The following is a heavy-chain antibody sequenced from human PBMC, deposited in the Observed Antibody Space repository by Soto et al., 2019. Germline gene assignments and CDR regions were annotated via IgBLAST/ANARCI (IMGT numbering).Heavy chain of an antibody. CDR1: GFTFSSYA. Sequence: EVQLLESGGGLVQPGGSLRLSCAASASGFTFSSYAKIWVRQAPGKGLEWLSTISGGANITYYADSVKGRFTISRDISKNTLFLQMLGLRAEDTAVYFCAKSTVVPAPIDYWGQGTLVTVSS. CDR2: ISGGANIT. J-gene: IGHJ4*02. D-gene: IGHD2-2*01. V-gene: IGHV3-23*01. CDR3: AKSTVVPAPIDY.